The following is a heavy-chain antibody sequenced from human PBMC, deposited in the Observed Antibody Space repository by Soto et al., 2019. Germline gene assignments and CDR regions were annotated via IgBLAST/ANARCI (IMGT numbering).Heavy chain of an antibody. D-gene: IGHD2-8*02. CDR2: IYYSGTT. J-gene: IGHJ6*03. V-gene: IGHV4-59*01. CDR3: ARLTGGTYLSFYYYIGV. CDR1: GGSISGYY. Sequence: SETLSLTCTVSGGSISGYYWSWIRQAPGKGLEWIGYIYYSGTTNYDPSLKSRVTMSVDTSKNQFSLKLSSVTTADTAVYYCARLTGGTYLSFYYYIGVWGKGTTVTVS.